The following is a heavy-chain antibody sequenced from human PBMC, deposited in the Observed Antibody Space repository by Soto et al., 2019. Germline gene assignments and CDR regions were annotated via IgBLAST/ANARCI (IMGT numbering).Heavy chain of an antibody. CDR1: GGTFSSYA. J-gene: IGHJ3*02. CDR2: IIPIFGTA. D-gene: IGHD4-17*01. CDR3: ARSMSPDYGDDNNAFDI. V-gene: IGHV1-69*01. Sequence: QVQLVQSGAEVKKPGSSVKVSCKASGGTFSSYAISWVRQAPGQGLEWMGGIIPIFGTANYAQKFQGRVTITADESTSTAYMELSSLRSEDTAVYYCARSMSPDYGDDNNAFDIWGQGTMDTVSS.